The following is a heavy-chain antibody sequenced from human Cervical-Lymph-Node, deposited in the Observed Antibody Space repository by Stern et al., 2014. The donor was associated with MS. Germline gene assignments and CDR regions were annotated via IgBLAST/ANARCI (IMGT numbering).Heavy chain of an antibody. CDR2: VNHTGSA. CDR1: GDSISNDNW. CDR3: ARDQGFQLMNS. J-gene: IGHJ4*02. V-gene: IGHV4-4*02. D-gene: IGHD2-2*01. Sequence: QVQLVQSGPGLVRPSGTLSLTCAVSGDSISNDNWWSWVRQPPGKGLEWIGEVNHTGSANYDPSLKSRVPISVDKSKNQFSLRLTSMTAADTAVYYCARDQGFQLMNSWGQGTLVIVSS.